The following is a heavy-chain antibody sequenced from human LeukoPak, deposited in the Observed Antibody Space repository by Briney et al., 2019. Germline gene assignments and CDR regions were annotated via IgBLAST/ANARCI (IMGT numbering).Heavy chain of an antibody. J-gene: IGHJ5*02. V-gene: IGHV4-31*03. CDR1: GGSISSGGYY. CDR3: ARGGAVATSSWFDP. CDR2: IYYSGST. Sequence: SETLSLTCTVSGGSISSGGYYWSWVRQHPEKGLEWIGYIYYSGSTYYNPSLKSRVTISVDTSKNQFSLKLSSVTAADTAVYYCARGGAVATSSWFDPWGQGTLVTVSS. D-gene: IGHD5-12*01.